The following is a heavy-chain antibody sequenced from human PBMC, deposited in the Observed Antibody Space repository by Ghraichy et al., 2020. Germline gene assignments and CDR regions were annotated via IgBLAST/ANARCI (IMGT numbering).Heavy chain of an antibody. J-gene: IGHJ6*02. V-gene: IGHV3-48*04. D-gene: IGHD6-19*01. CDR3: ARAGGSSGWQPYYYGMDV. CDR1: GFTFSSYS. CDR2: ISSSSSTI. Sequence: GGSLRLSCAASGFTFSSYSMNWVRQAPGKGLEWVSYISSSSSTIYYADSVKGRFTISRDNAKNSLYLQMNSLRAEDTAVYYCARAGGSSGWQPYYYGMDVWGQGTTVTVSS.